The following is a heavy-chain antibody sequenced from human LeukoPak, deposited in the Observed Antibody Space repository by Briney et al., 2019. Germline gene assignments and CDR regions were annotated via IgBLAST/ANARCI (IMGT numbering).Heavy chain of an antibody. J-gene: IGHJ4*02. CDR1: GFTFNTYG. CDR3: ARSPHILTGENFDY. CDR2: ITNGKT. V-gene: IGHV1-18*01. Sequence: GASVKVSCKASGFTFNTYGITWVRQAPGQGLEWMGWITNGKTNYAQKIQGRVTMTTDTSSNTAYMELRSLRSDDTAVYYCARSPHILTGENFDYWGQGTLVTVSS. D-gene: IGHD3-9*01.